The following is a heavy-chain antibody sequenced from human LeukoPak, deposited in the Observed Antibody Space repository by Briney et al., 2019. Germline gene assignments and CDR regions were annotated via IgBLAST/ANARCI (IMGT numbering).Heavy chain of an antibody. Sequence: PGGSLRLFCAASGFTFRNYAMNWLRQAPAKGLDGVSTISASGGSTYYADSMRGRFTISRDNSKNTLYLQMNSLRAGDTAVYYCANAYSSSWYAGGFGYWGQGTLVTVSS. D-gene: IGHD6-13*01. J-gene: IGHJ4*02. CDR1: GFTFRNYA. V-gene: IGHV3-23*01. CDR2: ISASGGST. CDR3: ANAYSSSWYAGGFGY.